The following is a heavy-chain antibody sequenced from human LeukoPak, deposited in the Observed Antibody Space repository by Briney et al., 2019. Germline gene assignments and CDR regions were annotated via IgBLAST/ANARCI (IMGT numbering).Heavy chain of an antibody. CDR3: AKDLRRNCSGGSCP. Sequence: GGSLRLSCAASGFTFSSYAMSWVRQAPGKGLEWVSAISGSGGSTYYADSVKGRFTISRDNSTNTLYLQMNSLRAEDTAVYYCAKDLRRNCSGGSCPWGQGTLVTVSS. J-gene: IGHJ5*02. D-gene: IGHD2-15*01. V-gene: IGHV3-23*01. CDR1: GFTFSSYA. CDR2: ISGSGGST.